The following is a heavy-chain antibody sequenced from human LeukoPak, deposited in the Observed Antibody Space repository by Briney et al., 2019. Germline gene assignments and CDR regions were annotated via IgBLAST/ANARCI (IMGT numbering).Heavy chain of an antibody. J-gene: IGHJ5*02. CDR3: ARGNVYYDFWSGYYPYGWFDP. CDR2: MNPNSGNT. CDR1: GYTFTSYD. V-gene: IGHV1-8*03. Sequence: ASVKVSCKASGYTFTSYDINWVRQATGQGLEWMGWMNPNSGNTGYAQKFQGRVTITRNTSISTAYMELSSLRSEDTAVYYCARGNVYYDFWSGYYPYGWFDPWGQGTLVTVSS. D-gene: IGHD3-3*01.